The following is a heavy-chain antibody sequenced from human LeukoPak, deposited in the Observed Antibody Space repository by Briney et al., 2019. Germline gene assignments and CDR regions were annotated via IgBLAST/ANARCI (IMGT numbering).Heavy chain of an antibody. CDR1: GFTVSSKY. D-gene: IGHD1-26*01. CDR3: ARVGSTLPFDY. Sequence: TGGSLRLSCAASGFTVSSKYMSWVRQAPGKGLEWVSVIHSGGSTHYADSVKGRFTISRDKSKNTLYLQMNSLRADDTAVYYCARVGSTLPFDYWGQGTLVTVSS. V-gene: IGHV3-53*01. J-gene: IGHJ4*02. CDR2: IHSGGST.